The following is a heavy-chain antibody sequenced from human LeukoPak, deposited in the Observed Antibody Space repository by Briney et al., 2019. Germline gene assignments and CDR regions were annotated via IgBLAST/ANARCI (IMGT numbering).Heavy chain of an antibody. J-gene: IGHJ6*03. V-gene: IGHV4-61*02. CDR3: ARDRYDSSGYYYYYYYMDV. D-gene: IGHD3-22*01. CDR2: IYISGST. Sequence: PSETLSLTCTVSGGSISTGSYYWSWIRQPAGKGLEWIGRIYISGSTNYNPSLKSRVTIPVGTSKNQFSLKLSSVTAADTAVYYCARDRYDSSGYYYYYYYMDVWGKGTTVTISS. CDR1: GGSISTGSYY.